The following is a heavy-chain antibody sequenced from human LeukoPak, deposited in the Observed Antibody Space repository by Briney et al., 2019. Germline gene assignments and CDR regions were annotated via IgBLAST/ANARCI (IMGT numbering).Heavy chain of an antibody. CDR1: GFTFSSYG. J-gene: IGHJ6*02. CDR3: ANGAYYYDSSGYPYYYGMDV. V-gene: IGHV3-30*18. D-gene: IGHD3-22*01. CDR2: ISYDGSNK. Sequence: QPGGSLRLSCAASGFTFSSYGMHWVRQAPGKGLEWVAVISYDGSNKYYADSVKGRFTISRDNSKNTLYLQMNSLRAEDTAVYYCANGAYYYDSSGYPYYYGMDVWGQGTTVTVSS.